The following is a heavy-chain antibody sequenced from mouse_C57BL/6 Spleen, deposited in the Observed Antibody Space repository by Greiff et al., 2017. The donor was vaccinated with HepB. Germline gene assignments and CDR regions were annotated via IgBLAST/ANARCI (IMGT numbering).Heavy chain of an antibody. J-gene: IGHJ2*01. Sequence: QVQLKQPGAELVRPGTSVKLSCKASGYTFTSYWMHWVKQRPGQGLEWIGVIDPSDSYTNYNQKFKGKATLTVDTSSSTAYMQLSSLTSEDSAVYYCARGELGLYYFDYWGQGTTLTVSS. V-gene: IGHV1-59*01. CDR1: GYTFTSYW. D-gene: IGHD4-1*01. CDR2: IDPSDSYT. CDR3: ARGELGLYYFDY.